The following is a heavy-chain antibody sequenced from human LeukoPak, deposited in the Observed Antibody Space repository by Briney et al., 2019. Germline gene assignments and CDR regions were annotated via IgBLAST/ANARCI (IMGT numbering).Heavy chain of an antibody. D-gene: IGHD3-22*01. CDR2: INYSGTT. CDR3: ARGTMMVGP. CDR1: GGSFSDYY. J-gene: IGHJ5*02. Sequence: SETLSLTCAVYGGSFSDYYWSWIRQPPGKGLEWIGYINYSGTTNYNPSLKSRVSISIDTSKNQFSLKLSSVTAADTAVYYCARGTMMVGPWGQGTQVTVSS. V-gene: IGHV4-59*01.